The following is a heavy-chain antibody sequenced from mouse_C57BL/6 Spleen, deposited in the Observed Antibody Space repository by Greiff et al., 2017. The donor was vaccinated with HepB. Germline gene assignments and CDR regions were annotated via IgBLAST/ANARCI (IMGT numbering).Heavy chain of an antibody. CDR3: ARCNYYGSSYDFDY. CDR2: IYPGSGST. D-gene: IGHD1-1*01. Sequence: VQLQQSGAELVKPGASVKMSCKASGYTFTSYWITWVKQRPGQGLEWIGDIYPGSGSTNYNEKFKSKATLTVDTSSSTAYMQLSSLTSEDSAVYYCARCNYYGSSYDFDYWGQGTTLTVSS. CDR1: GYTFTSYW. J-gene: IGHJ2*01. V-gene: IGHV1-55*01.